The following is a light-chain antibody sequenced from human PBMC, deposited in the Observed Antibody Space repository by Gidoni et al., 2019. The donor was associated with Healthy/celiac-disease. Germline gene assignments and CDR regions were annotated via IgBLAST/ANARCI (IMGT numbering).Light chain of an antibody. CDR1: QSISSF. CDR3: QQSYSTPCT. Sequence: QMTKSPSSLSASEGDRVTITCRASQSISSFLNWYQQKPGKAPNLLIDAASSLQSGVPSRFSGSGSATDFTLTISSLQPEDFATYYCQQSYSTPCTFGPGTKVDIK. CDR2: AAS. J-gene: IGKJ3*01. V-gene: IGKV1-39*01.